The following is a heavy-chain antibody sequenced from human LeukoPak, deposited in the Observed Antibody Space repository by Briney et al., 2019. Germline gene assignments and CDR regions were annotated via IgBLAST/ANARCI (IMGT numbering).Heavy chain of an antibody. D-gene: IGHD6-13*01. J-gene: IGHJ4*02. CDR1: GYTLNNYA. CDR3: ATSPGIAAPSGYYFDH. V-gene: IGHV7-4-1*02. Sequence: ASVKVSCKASGYTLNNYAMNWVRQAPGQGPGWMGWINTNTGNPTYAQGFTGRFVFSVDTSVSTAYLQISSLKAEDTAVYYCATSPGIAAPSGYYFDHWGQGTLVTVSS. CDR2: INTNTGNP.